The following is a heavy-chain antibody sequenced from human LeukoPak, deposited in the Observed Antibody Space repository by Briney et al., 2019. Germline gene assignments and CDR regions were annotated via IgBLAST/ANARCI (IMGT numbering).Heavy chain of an antibody. CDR3: ARDTNWNDFDY. Sequence: GGSLRLSCAASGFTFSSYSMNWVRQAPGKGLEWVSYISSGSSSIYYADSVKGRFTISRDNAKNSLYLQMSSLRAEDTAVYYCARDTNWNDFDYWGQGTLVTVSP. D-gene: IGHD1-1*01. CDR2: ISSGSSSI. V-gene: IGHV3-48*01. CDR1: GFTFSSYS. J-gene: IGHJ4*02.